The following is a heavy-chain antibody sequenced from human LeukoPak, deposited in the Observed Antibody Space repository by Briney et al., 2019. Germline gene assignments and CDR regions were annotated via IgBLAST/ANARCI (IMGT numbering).Heavy chain of an antibody. CDR3: AKGAGNSGYDLSVDY. CDR2: ISGSGGST. D-gene: IGHD5-12*01. Sequence: GGSLRLSCVASGFTFSNYWMHWVRQPPGKGLEWVSAISGSGGSTYYADSVKGRFTISRDNSKNTLYLQMNSLRAEDTAVYYCAKGAGNSGYDLSVDYWGQGTLVTVSS. J-gene: IGHJ4*02. V-gene: IGHV3-23*01. CDR1: GFTFSNYW.